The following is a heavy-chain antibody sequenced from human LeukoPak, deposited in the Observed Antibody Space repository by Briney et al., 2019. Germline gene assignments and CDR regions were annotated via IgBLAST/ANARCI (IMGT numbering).Heavy chain of an antibody. CDR2: ISGSGTII. Sequence: GGSLRLSCAASGFSISDYYVSWIRQAPGKGLKWISYISGSGTIIYYTDSVKGRFTISRDNAKNSLYLQINSLRAEDTALYYCARPISRYMDVWGKGTTVTVSS. CDR1: GFSISDYY. CDR3: ARPISRYMDV. J-gene: IGHJ6*03. V-gene: IGHV3-11*04. D-gene: IGHD2-2*02.